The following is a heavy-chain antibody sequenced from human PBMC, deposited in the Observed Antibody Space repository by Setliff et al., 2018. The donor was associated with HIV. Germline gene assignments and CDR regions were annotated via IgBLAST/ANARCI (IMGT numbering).Heavy chain of an antibody. CDR2: IYYSGRT. Sequence: SETLSLTCTVSGGSISSHYWSWIRQPPGKGLQWIGYIYYSGRTYYNPSLKSRVSISVDASKNQFSLRLSSVTAADTAVYYCARDEIGVWGKGTTVTVSS. CDR1: GGSISSHY. J-gene: IGHJ6*04. CDR3: ARDEIGV. V-gene: IGHV4-59*11.